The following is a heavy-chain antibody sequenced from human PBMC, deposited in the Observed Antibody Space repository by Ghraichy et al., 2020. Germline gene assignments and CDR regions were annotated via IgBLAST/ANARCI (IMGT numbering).Heavy chain of an antibody. CDR1: GFTFSSYS. CDR3: ARDQRYNTYCGGDCHYYFDY. D-gene: IGHD2-21*02. Sequence: ESLRLSCAASGFTFSSYSMNWVRQAPGKGLEWVSSISSSSSYIYYADSVKGRFTISRDNAKNSLYLQMNSLRAEDTAVYYCARDQRYNTYCGGDCHYYFDYWGQGTLVTVSS. J-gene: IGHJ4*02. V-gene: IGHV3-21*01. CDR2: ISSSSSYI.